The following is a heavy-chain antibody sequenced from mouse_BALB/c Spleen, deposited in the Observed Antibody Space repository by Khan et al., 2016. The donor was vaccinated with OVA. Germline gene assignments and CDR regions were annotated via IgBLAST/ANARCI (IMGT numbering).Heavy chain of an antibody. CDR3: ARGYDGYDFAY. CDR1: DYSITSGFY. Sequence: EVQLQESGPGLVKPSQSLSLTCSVTDYSITSGFYWNWIRQFPGNKLEWMGYISYDGSNNFNPSLKNRISITRDTSENQFFLKLNSVTTEDAATYFCARGYDGYDFAYWGQGTLVTVSA. CDR2: ISYDGSN. V-gene: IGHV3-6*02. D-gene: IGHD2-3*01. J-gene: IGHJ3*01.